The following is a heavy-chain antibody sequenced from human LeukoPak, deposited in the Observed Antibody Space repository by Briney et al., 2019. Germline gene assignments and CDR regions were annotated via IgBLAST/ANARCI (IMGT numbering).Heavy chain of an antibody. V-gene: IGHV3-11*04. CDR2: ISSSGSTI. Sequence: GGSLRLSCAASGFTFSDYYMSWIRQAPGKGLEWVSYISSSGSTIYYADSVKGRFTISRDNAKSSLYLQMNSLRAEDTAVYYCARDGGSYSSGWYDYDAFDIWGQGTMVTVSS. D-gene: IGHD6-19*01. CDR3: ARDGGSYSSGWYDYDAFDI. CDR1: GFTFSDYY. J-gene: IGHJ3*02.